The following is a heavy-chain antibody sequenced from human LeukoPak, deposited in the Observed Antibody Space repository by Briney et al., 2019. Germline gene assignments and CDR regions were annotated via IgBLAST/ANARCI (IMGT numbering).Heavy chain of an antibody. Sequence: GGSLRLSCAAAGFTFSSYEINWVRLAPGKGLEWVSYIGGRTTNRYYADSVKGRFTIPRDNAKNSPYLQMDSLRVKDTAVYYCAREKVNWFDSWGQGTLVIVSS. J-gene: IGHJ5*01. CDR1: GFTFSSYE. CDR3: AREKVNWFDS. CDR2: IGGRTTNR. V-gene: IGHV3-48*03.